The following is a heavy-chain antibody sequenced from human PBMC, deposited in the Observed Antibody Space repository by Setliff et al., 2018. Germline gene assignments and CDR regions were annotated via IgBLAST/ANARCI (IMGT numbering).Heavy chain of an antibody. CDR1: GYTFTNYG. Sequence: ASVKVSCKGSGYTFTNYGVTWVRQAPGQGLEWMGWIGAYNGNTYNAQKFQGRVTITTDESTSTAYMELRSLRSDDTAVYYCARDRGWELLVAFDIWGQGTMVTVSS. CDR3: ARDRGWELLVAFDI. V-gene: IGHV1-18*01. J-gene: IGHJ3*02. CDR2: IGAYNGNT. D-gene: IGHD1-26*01.